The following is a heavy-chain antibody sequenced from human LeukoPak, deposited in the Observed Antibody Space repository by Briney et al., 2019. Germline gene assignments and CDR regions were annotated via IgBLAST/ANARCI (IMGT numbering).Heavy chain of an antibody. CDR2: INPNSGGT. Sequence: ASVKVSCKASGYTFTGYYMHWVRQAPGQGLEWMGWINPNSGGTNYAQKFQGRVTMTRDTSTSTAYMELRSLRSDDTAVYYCARSEVSSSWYSYWGQGTLVTVSS. CDR1: GYTFTGYY. D-gene: IGHD6-13*01. J-gene: IGHJ4*02. V-gene: IGHV1-2*02. CDR3: ARSEVSSSWYSY.